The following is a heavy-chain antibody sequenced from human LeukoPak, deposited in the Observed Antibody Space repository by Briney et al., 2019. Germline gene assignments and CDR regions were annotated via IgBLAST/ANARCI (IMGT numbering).Heavy chain of an antibody. CDR1: GYTFTSHS. CDR3: ARDTTRYYESSGFLD. D-gene: IGHD3-22*01. J-gene: IGHJ4*02. V-gene: IGHV1-3*03. Sequence: ASVKVSCKASGYTFTSHSIHWVRQAPGQRLVWMGWINAGNGNTKYSQDFQGRVTITRDTAARTAYMELSSLTNDDLAVYYCARDTTRYYESSGFLDWGQGTLVIVSS. CDR2: INAGNGNT.